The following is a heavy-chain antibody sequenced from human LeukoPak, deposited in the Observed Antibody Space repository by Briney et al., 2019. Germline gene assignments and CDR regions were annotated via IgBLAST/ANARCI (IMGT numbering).Heavy chain of an antibody. J-gene: IGHJ4*02. D-gene: IGHD3-3*01. Sequence: ASVKVSCKASGGTFSSYAISWVRQAPGQGLEWMRGIIPIFGTANYAQKFQGRVTITADESTSTAYMELSSLRSEDTAVYYCAREFSGADGDFWSGYYEVYFDYWGQGTLVTVSS. CDR1: GGTFSSYA. CDR3: AREFSGADGDFWSGYYEVYFDY. CDR2: IIPIFGTA. V-gene: IGHV1-69*13.